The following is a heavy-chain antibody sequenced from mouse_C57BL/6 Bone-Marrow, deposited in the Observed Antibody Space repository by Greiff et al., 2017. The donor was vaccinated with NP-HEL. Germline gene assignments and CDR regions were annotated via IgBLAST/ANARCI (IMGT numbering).Heavy chain of an antibody. D-gene: IGHD1-1*01. Sequence: VQQQQSGAELARPGASVKMSCKASGYTFTSYTMHWVKQRPGQGLEWIGYINPSSGYTKYNQKFKDKATLTAAKSSSTAYMQLSSLTSEDSAVYYCARVTTVVHWYFDVWGTGTTVTVSS. CDR1: GYTFTSYT. V-gene: IGHV1-4*01. CDR3: ARVTTVVHWYFDV. J-gene: IGHJ1*03. CDR2: INPSSGYT.